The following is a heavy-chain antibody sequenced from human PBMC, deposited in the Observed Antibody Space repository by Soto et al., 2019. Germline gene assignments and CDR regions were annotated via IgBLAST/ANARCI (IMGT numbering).Heavy chain of an antibody. Sequence: GGSLRLSCAASGFTFSSYGMHSVRQAPGKGLEWVAVIWYDGSNKYYADSVKGRFTISRDNSKNTLYLQMNSLRAEDTAVYYCAREKGRREGNAFDIWGQGTMVTVSS. CDR1: GFTFSSYG. D-gene: IGHD1-26*01. CDR2: IWYDGSNK. V-gene: IGHV3-33*01. CDR3: AREKGRREGNAFDI. J-gene: IGHJ3*02.